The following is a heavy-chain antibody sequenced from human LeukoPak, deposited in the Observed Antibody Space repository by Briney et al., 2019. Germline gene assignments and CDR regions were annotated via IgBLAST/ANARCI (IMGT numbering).Heavy chain of an antibody. CDR3: ARGPHCGGDCYSGTANYWYFDL. CDR1: GFTFSGYT. V-gene: IGHV3-30*04. J-gene: IGHJ2*01. Sequence: GRSLRLSCAASGFTFSGYTMNWVRQAPGKGLEWVAGTSYDGSNKYYADSVKGRFTISRDNSKNTLYLQMNSLRAEDTAVYYCARGPHCGGDCYSGTANYWYFDLWGRGTLVTVSS. D-gene: IGHD2-21*02. CDR2: TSYDGSNK.